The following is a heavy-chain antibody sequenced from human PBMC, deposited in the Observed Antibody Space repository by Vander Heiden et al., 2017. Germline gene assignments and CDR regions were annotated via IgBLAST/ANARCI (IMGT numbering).Heavy chain of an antibody. Sequence: QLQVQESGPGLVKPSDTLSLTCTVSLGSISCGSDYWAWIRKPQGKGLEWIGSIYYSGNTYYNPSLKRRVTISVDTSKNQFSLKLDSVSAADTAVYYCARPYDTRRIDAFDIWDQGTMVTVSS. CDR1: LGSISCGSDY. D-gene: IGHD3-22*01. J-gene: IGHJ3*02. CDR2: IYYSGNT. CDR3: ARPYDTRRIDAFDI. V-gene: IGHV4-39*01.